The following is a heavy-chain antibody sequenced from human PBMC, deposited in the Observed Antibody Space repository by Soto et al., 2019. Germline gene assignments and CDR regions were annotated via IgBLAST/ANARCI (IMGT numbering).Heavy chain of an antibody. CDR3: TSPGIAAIGDP. CDR1: GFTFSHTW. D-gene: IGHD6-13*01. CDR2: IKSKTDGGTT. Sequence: GGSLRLSCAASGFTFSHTWMSWVRQAPGKGLEWVGRIKSKTDGGTTDYAAPVKGRFTISRDDSKNTLYLQMNSLKTEDTAVYYCTSPGIAAIGDPWGQGTLVTVSS. V-gene: IGHV3-15*01. J-gene: IGHJ5*02.